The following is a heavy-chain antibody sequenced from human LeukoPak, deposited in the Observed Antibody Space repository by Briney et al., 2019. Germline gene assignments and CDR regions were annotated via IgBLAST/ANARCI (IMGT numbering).Heavy chain of an antibody. CDR3: ARAVRLAAAGKRTPPAYYYFDY. Sequence: GASVKVSCKASGYTFTGYYMHWVRQAPGQGLEWMGWINPNSGGTNYAQKFQGRVTMTRDTSISTAYMELSSLRSEDTAVYYCARAVRLAAAGKRTPPAYYYFDYWGQGTLVTVSS. D-gene: IGHD6-13*01. CDR2: INPNSGGT. V-gene: IGHV1-2*02. CDR1: GYTFTGYY. J-gene: IGHJ4*02.